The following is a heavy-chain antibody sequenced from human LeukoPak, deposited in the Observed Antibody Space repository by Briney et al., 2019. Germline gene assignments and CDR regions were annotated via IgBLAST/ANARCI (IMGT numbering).Heavy chain of an antibody. Sequence: PSETPSLTCSVSGGSMSSSSHYWGWVRQPPGKELQWIGSLYYSGRTFYTPSLESRVTMSIDTSNNQFSLRMSSVTAADTAVYYCARLAAGTWSYDYWGQGSLVTVSS. CDR1: GGSMSSSSHY. D-gene: IGHD6-25*01. CDR2: LYYSGRT. J-gene: IGHJ4*02. CDR3: ARLAAGTWSYDY. V-gene: IGHV4-39*01.